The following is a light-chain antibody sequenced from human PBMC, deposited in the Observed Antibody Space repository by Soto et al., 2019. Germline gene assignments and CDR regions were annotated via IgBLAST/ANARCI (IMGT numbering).Light chain of an antibody. CDR2: DAS. Sequence: ELVMTQSPGTPSLSPGERANLSCRASQSVSSRLAWYQQKPGQAPRLLIYDASNRATGIPARFSGSGSGTDFTLTISSLEPEDFAVYYCQQRSTWPPWTFGQGTKVDIK. CDR1: QSVSSR. CDR3: QQRSTWPPWT. V-gene: IGKV3-11*01. J-gene: IGKJ1*01.